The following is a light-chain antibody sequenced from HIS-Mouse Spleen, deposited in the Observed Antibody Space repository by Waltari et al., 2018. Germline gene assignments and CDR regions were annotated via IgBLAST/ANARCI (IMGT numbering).Light chain of an antibody. CDR2: EGS. Sequence: QSALTQPASVSGSPGQSITISCTGTSSDVGSYNLLSWYQQHPGKAPKLMIYEGSKRPSGVSNRFSGSKSGNTASLTISGLQAEDEADYYCCSYAGSSTLVFGGGTKLIVL. CDR1: SSDVGSYNL. CDR3: CSYAGSSTLV. J-gene: IGLJ2*01. V-gene: IGLV2-23*01.